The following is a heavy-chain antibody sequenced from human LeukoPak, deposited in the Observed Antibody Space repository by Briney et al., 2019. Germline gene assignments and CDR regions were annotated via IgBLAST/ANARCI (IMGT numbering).Heavy chain of an antibody. CDR3: ARDGDYYDSTYHFDY. J-gene: IGHJ4*02. D-gene: IGHD3-22*01. CDR1: GFTFSSYG. V-gene: IGHV3-33*01. CDR2: IWYDGSNK. Sequence: GGSLRLSCAASGFTFSSYGMHWVRQAPGKGLEWVAVIWYDGSNKYYADSVKGRFTISRDNSKNTLYLQMNSLRAEDTAVYYCARDGDYYDSTYHFDYWGQGTLVTVSS.